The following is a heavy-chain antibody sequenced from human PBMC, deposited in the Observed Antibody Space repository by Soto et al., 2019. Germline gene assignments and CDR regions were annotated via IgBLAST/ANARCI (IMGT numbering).Heavy chain of an antibody. D-gene: IGHD6-13*01. CDR1: GFTLSSYS. CDR2: ISSSSSTI. CDR3: ARPGYSSSPGGLDYYGMDV. J-gene: IGHJ6*02. V-gene: IGHV3-48*02. Sequence: QAGGSLRLSCAASGFTLSSYSMNWVRQAPGKGLEWVSYISSSSSTIYYADSVKGRFTISRDNAKNSLYLQMNSLRDEDTAVYYCARPGYSSSPGGLDYYGMDVWGQGTTVTVSS.